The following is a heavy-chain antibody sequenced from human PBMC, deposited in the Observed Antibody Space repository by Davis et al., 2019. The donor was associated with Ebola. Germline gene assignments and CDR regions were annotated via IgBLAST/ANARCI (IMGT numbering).Heavy chain of an antibody. CDR1: GFTFSSYW. Sequence: GESLKISCAASGFTFSSYWMSWVRQAPGKGLEWVANIKQDGSEKYYVDSVKGRFTISRDNAKNSLYLQMNSLRAEDTAVYYCARYGDYFDYWGQGTLVTVSS. J-gene: IGHJ4*02. V-gene: IGHV3-7*01. CDR2: IKQDGSEK. CDR3: ARYGDYFDY. D-gene: IGHD4-17*01.